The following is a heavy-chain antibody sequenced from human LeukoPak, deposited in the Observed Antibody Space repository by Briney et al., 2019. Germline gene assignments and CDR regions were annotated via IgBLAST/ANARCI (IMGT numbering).Heavy chain of an antibody. J-gene: IGHJ6*03. Sequence: GGSLRLSCAASGFTFSSYEMNWVRQAPGKGLEWVSYISSSGSTIYYADSVKGRFTISRDNAKNSLYLQMNSLRAGDTAVYYCARASNYGLDYYYMDVWGKGTTVTVSS. D-gene: IGHD4-11*01. CDR2: ISSSGSTI. CDR3: ARASNYGLDYYYMDV. CDR1: GFTFSSYE. V-gene: IGHV3-48*03.